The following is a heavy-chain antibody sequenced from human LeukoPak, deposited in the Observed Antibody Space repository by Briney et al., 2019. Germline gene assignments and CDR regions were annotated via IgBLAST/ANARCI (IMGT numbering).Heavy chain of an antibody. Sequence: PSETLSLTCTVSGGSISSGGYYWSWIRQHPGKGLEWIGYIYYSGSTYYNPSLKSRVTISVDTSKNQFSLKLSSVTAADTAVYYWAGKEGFGELPVVTAPPKKGRWFDPWGQGTLVTVSS. D-gene: IGHD3-10*01. CDR1: GGSISSGGYY. J-gene: IGHJ5*02. V-gene: IGHV4-31*03. CDR3: AGKEGFGELPVVTAPPKKGRWFDP. CDR2: IYYSGST.